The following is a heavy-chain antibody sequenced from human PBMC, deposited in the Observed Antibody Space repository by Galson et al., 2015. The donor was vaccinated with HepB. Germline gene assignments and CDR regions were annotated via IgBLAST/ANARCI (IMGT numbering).Heavy chain of an antibody. D-gene: IGHD3/OR15-3a*01. CDR1: GFTFSSYG. V-gene: IGHV3-30*18. Sequence: SLRLSCAASGFTFSSYGMHWVRQAPGKGLEWVAVISYDGSNKYYADSVKGRFTISRDNSKNTLYLQMNSLRAEDTAVYYCAKGVLGLGTPTDYWGQGTLVTVSS. CDR2: ISYDGSNK. J-gene: IGHJ4*02. CDR3: AKGVLGLGTPTDY.